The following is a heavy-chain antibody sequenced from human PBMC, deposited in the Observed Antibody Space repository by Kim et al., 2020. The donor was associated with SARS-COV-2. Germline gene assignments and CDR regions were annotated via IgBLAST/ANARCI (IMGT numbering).Heavy chain of an antibody. V-gene: IGHV3-33*06. J-gene: IGHJ4*02. CDR3: AKDYYDSSGYYPWGFDY. D-gene: IGHD3-22*01. CDR2: IWYDGSNK. CDR1: GFTFSSYG. Sequence: GGSLRLSCAASGFTFSSYGMHWVRQAPGKGLEWVAVIWYDGSNKYYADSVKGRFTISRDNSKNTLYLQMNSLRAEDTAVYYCAKDYYDSSGYYPWGFDYWGQGTLVTVSS.